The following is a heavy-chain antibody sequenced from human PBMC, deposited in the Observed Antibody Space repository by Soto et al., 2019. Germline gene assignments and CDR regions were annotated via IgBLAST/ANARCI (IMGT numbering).Heavy chain of an antibody. J-gene: IGHJ5*02. D-gene: IGHD2-15*01. V-gene: IGHV3-21*01. CDR3: VRQQYDFLVEP. CDR1: GFSFSTYN. CDR2: IDASSTHI. Sequence: GGSLRLSCAASGFSFSTYNMNGVRQAPGKGLEWVSSIDASSTHIYYADSVKGRFTISRENGKSSLYLQMDSLRAEDTALYYCVRQQYDFLVEPWGQGTLVTVSS.